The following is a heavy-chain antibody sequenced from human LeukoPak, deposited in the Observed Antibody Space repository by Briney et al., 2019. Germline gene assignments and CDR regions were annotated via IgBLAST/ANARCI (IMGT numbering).Heavy chain of an antibody. V-gene: IGHV1-18*01. CDR2: ISAYNGNT. D-gene: IGHD1-26*01. CDR3: ARGETSGSYPWWWWFDP. Sequence: ASVKVSCEASGYTCTSYGISWVRQAPGQGLEWMGWISAYNGNTNYAQKLQGRVTMTTDTSTSTAYMELRSLRSDDTAVYYCARGETSGSYPWWWWFDPWGQGTLVTVSS. J-gene: IGHJ5*02. CDR1: GYTCTSYG.